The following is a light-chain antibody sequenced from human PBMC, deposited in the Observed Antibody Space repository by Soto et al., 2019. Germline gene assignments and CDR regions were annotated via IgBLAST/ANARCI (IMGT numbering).Light chain of an antibody. CDR3: LQYYYLPPT. CDR1: QDISNY. J-gene: IGKJ4*01. Sequence: DIQMTQSPSSLSASVGDRVTITCQASQDISNYLNWYQQKPGKAPKLLIYDASNLETGVPSRFSGSGSGTDFTFTISSLQPEDIAAYYCLQYYYLPPTFGGGTMVEIK. V-gene: IGKV1-33*01. CDR2: DAS.